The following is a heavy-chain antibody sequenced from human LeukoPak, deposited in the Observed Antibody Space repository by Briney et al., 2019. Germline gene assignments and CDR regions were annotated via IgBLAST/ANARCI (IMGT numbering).Heavy chain of an antibody. V-gene: IGHV3-9*01. D-gene: IGHD2-15*01. CDR1: GFNFDDYA. CDR2: INWNSGSI. Sequence: GGSLRLSCAASGFNFDDYAMHWVRQAPGKGLEWVSGINWNSGSIGYADSVKGRFTISRDNAKNSLYLQMNSLRAEDTALYYCARDPPVVVAAPDAFDIWGQGTMVTVSS. CDR3: ARDPPVVVAAPDAFDI. J-gene: IGHJ3*02.